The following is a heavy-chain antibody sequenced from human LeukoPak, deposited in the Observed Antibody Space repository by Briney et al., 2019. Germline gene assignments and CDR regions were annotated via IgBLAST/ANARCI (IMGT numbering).Heavy chain of an antibody. D-gene: IGHD6-13*01. CDR2: IYTSGST. Sequence: PSETLSLTCTVSGGSISSYYWSWIRQPAGKGLEWIGRIYTSGSTNYNPSLKSRVTISVDTSKNQFSLKLSSVTAADTAVYYCARGGAAAGREDFDYWGQGTLVTVSS. CDR3: ARGGAAAGREDFDY. J-gene: IGHJ4*02. CDR1: GGSISSYY. V-gene: IGHV4-4*07.